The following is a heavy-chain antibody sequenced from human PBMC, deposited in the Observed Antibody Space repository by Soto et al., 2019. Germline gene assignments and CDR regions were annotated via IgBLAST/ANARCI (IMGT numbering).Heavy chain of an antibody. V-gene: IGHV3-30*18. D-gene: IGHD3-16*02. Sequence: PGGSLRLSCAASGFTFSSYGMHWVRQAPGKGLEWVAVISYDGSNEYYADSVKGRFTISRDNSKNTLYLQMNSLRAEDTAVYYCAKTSQPWGSYRSVPDAFDIWGQGTMVTVSS. CDR2: ISYDGSNE. J-gene: IGHJ3*02. CDR3: AKTSQPWGSYRSVPDAFDI. CDR1: GFTFSSYG.